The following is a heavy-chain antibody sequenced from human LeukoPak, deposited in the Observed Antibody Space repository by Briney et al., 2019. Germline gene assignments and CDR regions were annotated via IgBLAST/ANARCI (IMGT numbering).Heavy chain of an antibody. Sequence: SVKVSCKASGGTFSSYAISWVRQAPGQGLEWMGGIIPIFGTANYAQKFQGRVTITADESTSTAYMELSSLRSEDTAVYYCASPDVPYYYDSSGYYPFDYWGQGTLVTVSS. V-gene: IGHV1-69*01. CDR1: GGTFSSYA. CDR2: IIPIFGTA. CDR3: ASPDVPYYYDSSGYYPFDY. D-gene: IGHD3-22*01. J-gene: IGHJ4*02.